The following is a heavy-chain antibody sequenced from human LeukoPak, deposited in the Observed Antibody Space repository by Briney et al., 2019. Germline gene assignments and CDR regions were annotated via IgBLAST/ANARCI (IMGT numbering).Heavy chain of an antibody. CDR3: ARVRGYSSGIRWANDY. J-gene: IGHJ4*02. D-gene: IGHD5-18*01. CDR2: INHSGST. Sequence: PSETLSLTCAVYGGSFSGYYWSWIRQPPGKGLEWIGEINHSGSTNYNPSLKSRVTISVDTSKNQFSLKLSSVPAADTAVYYCARVRGYSSGIRWANDYWGQGTLVTVSS. CDR1: GGSFSGYY. V-gene: IGHV4-34*01.